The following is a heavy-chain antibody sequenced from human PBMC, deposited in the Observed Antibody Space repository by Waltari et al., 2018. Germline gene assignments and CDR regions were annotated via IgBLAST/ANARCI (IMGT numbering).Heavy chain of an antibody. CDR2: ISAYNGNT. CDR1: GYTFTSYG. CDR3: ATYTPQSSSWLHGWDYYYYYMDV. D-gene: IGHD6-13*01. V-gene: IGHV1-18*01. J-gene: IGHJ6*03. Sequence: QVQLVQSGAEVKKPGASVKVSCKASGYTFTSYGISWVRQAPGQGLEWMGWISAYNGNTNYAQKLQGRVTMTTDTSTSTAYMELRSLRSDDTAVYYCATYTPQSSSWLHGWDYYYYYMDVWGKGTTVTVSS.